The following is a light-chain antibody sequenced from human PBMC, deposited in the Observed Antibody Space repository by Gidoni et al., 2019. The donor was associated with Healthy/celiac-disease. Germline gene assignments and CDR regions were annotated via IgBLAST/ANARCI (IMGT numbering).Light chain of an antibody. Sequence: QSVLTQPPSASGTPGQRVTISCSGSSSNIGSNTVNWYQQLPGTAPKLLIYSNNQRPSGVPDRFSGSKSGTSASLAISGRQSEDEADYYCAAWDDSLNVVVGGGTKLTVL. J-gene: IGLJ2*01. CDR2: SNN. V-gene: IGLV1-44*01. CDR3: AAWDDSLNVV. CDR1: SSNIGSNT.